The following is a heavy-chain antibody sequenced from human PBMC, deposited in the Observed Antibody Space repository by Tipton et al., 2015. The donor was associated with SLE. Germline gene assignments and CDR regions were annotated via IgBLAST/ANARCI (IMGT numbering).Heavy chain of an antibody. CDR2: INHSGST. J-gene: IGHJ3*02. V-gene: IGHV4-34*01. CDR3: TRSGYWAFDI. D-gene: IGHD3-22*01. CDR1: GGSFSGYY. Sequence: TLSLTCAVYGGSFSGYYWSWIRQPPGKGLEWIGEINHSGSTNYNPSLKSRVTISVDTSKKQFSLKLSSVTAADTAVYYCTRSGYWAFDIWGQGTMVTVSS.